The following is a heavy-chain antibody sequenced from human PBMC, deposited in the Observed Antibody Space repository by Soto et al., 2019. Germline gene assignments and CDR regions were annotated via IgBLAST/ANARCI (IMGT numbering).Heavy chain of an antibody. CDR3: AKDIRFLEWLLPYYYYGMDV. D-gene: IGHD3-3*01. J-gene: IGHJ6*02. V-gene: IGHV3-30*18. CDR2: ISYDGSNK. CDR1: GFTFSSYG. Sequence: GASLRLSCAASGFTFSSYGMHWVRQAPGKGLEWVAVISYDGSNKYYADSVKGRFTISRDNSKNTLYLQMNSLRAEDTAVYYCAKDIRFLEWLLPYYYYGMDVWGQGTTVTVSS.